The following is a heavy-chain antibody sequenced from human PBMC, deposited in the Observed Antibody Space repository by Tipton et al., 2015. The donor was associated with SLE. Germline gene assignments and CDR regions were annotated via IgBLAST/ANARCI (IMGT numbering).Heavy chain of an antibody. Sequence: SLRLSCAASGFTFSSYAMSWVRQAPGKGLEWVSAISGSGGSTYYADSVKGRFTISRDNSKNTLYLQMNSLRAEDTAVYYCARDTPQTYYGSAKRWYFDLWGRGTLVTVSS. D-gene: IGHD3-10*01. V-gene: IGHV3-23*01. CDR2: ISGSGGST. CDR1: GFTFSSYA. J-gene: IGHJ2*01. CDR3: ARDTPQTYYGSAKRWYFDL.